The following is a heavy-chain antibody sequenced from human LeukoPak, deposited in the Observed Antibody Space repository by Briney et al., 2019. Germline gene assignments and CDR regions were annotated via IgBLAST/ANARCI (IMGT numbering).Heavy chain of an antibody. D-gene: IGHD6-13*01. CDR2: ISAYNGNT. V-gene: IGHV1-18*01. J-gene: IGHJ4*02. Sequence: ASVKVSCKASGYTFTSYGISWVRQAPGQGLEWMGWISAYNGNTNYAQKFQGRVTITADESTSTAYMELSSLRSEDTAVYYCASGGIAAAGEVGYFDYWGQGTLVTVSS. CDR3: ASGGIAAAGEVGYFDY. CDR1: GYTFTSYG.